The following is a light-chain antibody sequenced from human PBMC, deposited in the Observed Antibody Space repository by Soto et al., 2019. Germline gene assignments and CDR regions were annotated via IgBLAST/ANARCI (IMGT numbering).Light chain of an antibody. CDR1: SSDVGGYNS. V-gene: IGLV2-14*01. CDR2: EVS. J-gene: IGLJ2*01. Sequence: QSALTQPASVSGSPGQSITISCTGSSSDVGGYNSVCWHQQHPGKVPKLMIYEVSKRPSGVSDRFSASKSGNTASLTISGLQADDEADYYCSSYTSSTTPVFGGGTKLTVL. CDR3: SSYTSSTTPV.